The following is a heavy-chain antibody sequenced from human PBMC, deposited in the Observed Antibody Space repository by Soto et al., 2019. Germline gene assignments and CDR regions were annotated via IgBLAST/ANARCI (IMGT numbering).Heavy chain of an antibody. CDR3: ARAYNWNAPREYYYYGMDV. CDR2: ISSSSSYT. J-gene: IGHJ6*02. D-gene: IGHD1-20*01. V-gene: IGHV3-11*06. Sequence: QMQLVESGGGLVKPGGSLRLSCAASGFTFSDYYMSWIRQAPGKGLEWVSYISSSSSYTNYADSVKGRFTISRDNAKNSLYLQMNSLRAEDTAVYYCARAYNWNAPREYYYYGMDVWGQGTTVTVSS. CDR1: GFTFSDYY.